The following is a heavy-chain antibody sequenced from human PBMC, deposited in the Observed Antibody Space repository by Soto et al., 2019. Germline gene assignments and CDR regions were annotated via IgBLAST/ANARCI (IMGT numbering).Heavy chain of an antibody. Sequence: QVQLVQSGAEVKKPGASVRVSCKASGYIFTTNGISWVRQAPEQGLEWMGWINPDNGNTVYAQKFQGRGTMTIDTSTSTAYMELGSLRSDDTAVYYCARGYCSGGICPIDYWGQGTLVTVSS. V-gene: IGHV1-18*01. D-gene: IGHD2-15*01. CDR2: INPDNGNT. CDR1: GYIFTTNG. CDR3: ARGYCSGGICPIDY. J-gene: IGHJ4*02.